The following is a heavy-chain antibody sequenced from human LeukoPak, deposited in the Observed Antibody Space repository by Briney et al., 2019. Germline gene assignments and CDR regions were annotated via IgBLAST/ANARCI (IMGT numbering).Heavy chain of an antibody. D-gene: IGHD5-24*01. CDR1: GGTFSSYA. Sequence: GASVKVSCKASGGTFSSYAISWVRQAPGQGLEWMGGIIPILGTANYAQKFQGRVTITTDESTSTAYMELSSLRSEDTAVYYCARAVRDGYNLGPSYYYYMDVWGKGTTVTVSS. J-gene: IGHJ6*03. CDR3: ARAVRDGYNLGPSYYYYMDV. V-gene: IGHV1-69*05. CDR2: IIPILGTA.